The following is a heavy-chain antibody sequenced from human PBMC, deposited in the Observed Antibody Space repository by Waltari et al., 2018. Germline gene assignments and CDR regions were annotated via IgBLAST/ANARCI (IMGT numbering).Heavy chain of an antibody. CDR3: ARDGTLDYYDSSGYYYWDFDY. J-gene: IGHJ4*02. V-gene: IGHV3-21*01. CDR2: ISSSSSYI. D-gene: IGHD3-22*01. CDR1: GFTFSSYS. Sequence: EVQLVESGGGLVKPGGSLRLSCAASGFTFSSYSMNWVRQAPGKGLEWVSSISSSSSYIYYADSVKGRFTISRDNAKNSLYLQMNSLRAEDTAVYYCARDGTLDYYDSSGYYYWDFDYWGQGTLVTVSS.